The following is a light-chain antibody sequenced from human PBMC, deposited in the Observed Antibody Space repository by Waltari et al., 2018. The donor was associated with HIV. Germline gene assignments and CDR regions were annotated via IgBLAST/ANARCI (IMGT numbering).Light chain of an antibody. J-gene: IGLJ3*02. CDR2: NND. CDR1: SSNIGSKT. Sequence: QSLLPQPPSASGTPGQRVTISCSGSSSNIGSKTVNWHQQLPGSAPRALLYNNDQRPSGVPDRFAGSKSGTSASLAISGLQSEDQGDDYCASWDDKLDGWVFGGGTRLTVL. V-gene: IGLV1-44*01. CDR3: ASWDDKLDGWV.